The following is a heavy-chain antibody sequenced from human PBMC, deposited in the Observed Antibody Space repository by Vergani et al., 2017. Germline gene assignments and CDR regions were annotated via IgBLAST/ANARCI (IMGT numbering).Heavy chain of an antibody. CDR1: GYTFTGYY. CDR3: ARGRTTVVTPTAFDI. J-gene: IGHJ3*02. CDR2: INPNSGGT. V-gene: IGHV1-2*02. Sequence: QVQLVQSGAEVKKPGASVKVSCKASGYTFTGYYMHWVRQAPGQGLEWMGWINPNSGGTNYAQKFQGRVTMTRDTSISTAYMELSSLRSEDTAVYYCARGRTTVVTPTAFDIWGQGTMVTVSS. D-gene: IGHD4-23*01.